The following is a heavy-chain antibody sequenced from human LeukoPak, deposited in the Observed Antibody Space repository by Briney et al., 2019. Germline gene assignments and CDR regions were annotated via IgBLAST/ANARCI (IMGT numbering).Heavy chain of an antibody. CDR1: GYTFTGYY. CDR3: ARAGPGGYYYYYMDV. Sequence: GASVNVSCKASGYTFTGYYMHWVRQAPGQGLEWMGWINPNSGGTNYAQKFQGRVTMTRDTSISTAYMELSRLRSDDTAVYYCARAGPGGYYYYYMDVWGKGTTVTVSS. J-gene: IGHJ6*03. V-gene: IGHV1-2*02. D-gene: IGHD3-16*01. CDR2: INPNSGGT.